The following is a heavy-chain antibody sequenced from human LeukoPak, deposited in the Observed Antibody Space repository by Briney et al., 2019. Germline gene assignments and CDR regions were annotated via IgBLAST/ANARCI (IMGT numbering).Heavy chain of an antibody. CDR3: ARGAVRGVKVRYYMDV. CDR2: IYYSGST. J-gene: IGHJ6*03. CDR1: GGSITSSNW. D-gene: IGHD3-10*01. Sequence: PSETLSLTCAVSGGSITSSNWWTWVRPPPGKGLEWIGEIYYSGSTNYNPSLKSRVTISMDKSKNQFSLELTSVTAADTAVYYCARGAVRGVKVRYYMDVWGKGTTVTISS. V-gene: IGHV4-4*02.